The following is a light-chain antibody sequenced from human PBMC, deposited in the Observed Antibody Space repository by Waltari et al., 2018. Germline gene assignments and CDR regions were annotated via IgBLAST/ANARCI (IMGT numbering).Light chain of an antibody. J-gene: IGLJ3*02. CDR1: TTDLGRYNY. CDR2: DVT. V-gene: IGLV2-11*02. Sequence: SALTQPRPVSGSPGQSVTISCPGTTTDLGRYNYVSWYQQHPGKAPKLIILDVTKRPSGVPDRLSGSKSGNTASLTISGLRAEDEAEYYCCSYAGSYTWVFGGGTKLTVV. CDR3: CSYAGSYTWV.